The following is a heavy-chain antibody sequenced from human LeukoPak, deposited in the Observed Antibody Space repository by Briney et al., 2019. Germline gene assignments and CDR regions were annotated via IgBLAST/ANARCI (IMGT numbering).Heavy chain of an antibody. Sequence: ASVKVFCKASGYTFTSYDINWVRQATGQGLEWMGWMNPNSGNTGYAQKFQGRVTMTRNTSISTAYMELSSLRSEDTAVYYCARSIRSLDAFDIWGQGTMVTVSS. V-gene: IGHV1-8*01. D-gene: IGHD1-26*01. CDR2: MNPNSGNT. CDR1: GYTFTSYD. J-gene: IGHJ3*02. CDR3: ARSIRSLDAFDI.